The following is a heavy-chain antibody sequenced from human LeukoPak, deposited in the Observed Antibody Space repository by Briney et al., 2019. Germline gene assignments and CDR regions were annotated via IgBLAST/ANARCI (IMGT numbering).Heavy chain of an antibody. Sequence: GGSLRLSCAASGFTFSSYSMNWVRQAPGKGLEWVAVISYDGSNKYYADSVKGRFTISRDNSKNTLYLQMNSLRAEDTAVYYCALGIAAAGSNYFDYWGQGTLVTVSS. V-gene: IGHV3-30*03. CDR3: ALGIAAAGSNYFDY. D-gene: IGHD6-13*01. CDR1: GFTFSSYS. CDR2: ISYDGSNK. J-gene: IGHJ4*02.